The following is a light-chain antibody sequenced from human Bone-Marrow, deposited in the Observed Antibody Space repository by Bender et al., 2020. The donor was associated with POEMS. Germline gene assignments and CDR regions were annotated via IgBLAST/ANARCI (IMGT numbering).Light chain of an antibody. CDR3: AVWDDSLNGWV. J-gene: IGLJ3*02. CDR2: SSH. CDR1: SSNIGNNA. Sequence: QSVLTQPPSVSEAPRQRVTISCSGSSSNIGNNAVNWYQHLPGTAPKLLIYSSHRRPSEVPDRFSGSRSGTSASLAISGLQSEDEAHYYCAVWDDSLNGWVFGGGTKLTVL. V-gene: IGLV1-36*01.